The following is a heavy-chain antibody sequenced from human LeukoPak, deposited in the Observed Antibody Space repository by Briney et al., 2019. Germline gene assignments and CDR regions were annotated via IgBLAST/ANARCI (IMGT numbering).Heavy chain of an antibody. CDR1: GGSISDYY. CDR3: ARREGTWGSFDI. D-gene: IGHD7-27*01. Sequence: PSETLSLTSTVSGGSISDYYWSWIRQPPGKGLQWIGYIDYSGSTNYNPSLKSRVTTSMDTSKNQFSLKLSSVTAADTAVYYCARREGTWGSFDIWGQGTMVTVSS. V-gene: IGHV4-59*01. CDR2: IDYSGST. J-gene: IGHJ3*02.